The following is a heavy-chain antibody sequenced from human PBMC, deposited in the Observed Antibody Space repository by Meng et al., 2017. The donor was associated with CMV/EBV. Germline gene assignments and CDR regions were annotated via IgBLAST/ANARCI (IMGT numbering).Heavy chain of an antibody. CDR3: ARDLMNCSSTSCANWFDP. V-gene: IGHV4-4*07. D-gene: IGHD2-2*01. CDR2: IYTSGST. CDR1: GGSISSYY. Sequence: QVQLQEQGPGLVKPSETLSLTCTVSGGSISSYYWSWIRQPAGKGLEWIGRIYTSGSTNYNPPLKSRVTMSVDTSKNQFSLKLSSVTAADTAVYYCARDLMNCSSTSCANWFDPWGQGTLVTVSS. J-gene: IGHJ5*02.